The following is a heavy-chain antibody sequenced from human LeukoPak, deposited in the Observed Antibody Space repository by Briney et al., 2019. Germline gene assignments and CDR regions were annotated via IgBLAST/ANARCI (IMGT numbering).Heavy chain of an antibody. CDR3: ARGGSGEGY. V-gene: IGHV4-31*03. CDR1: GVSISGGAHY. J-gene: IGHJ4*02. Sequence: SETLSLTCTVSGVSISGGAHYWSWIRQHPGKGLERIGYINYSGSTYYSPSLKSRVTISADTSKNQFSLKLSSVTAADTAVYYCARGGSGEGYWGQGTLVTVSS. D-gene: IGHD3-10*01. CDR2: INYSGST.